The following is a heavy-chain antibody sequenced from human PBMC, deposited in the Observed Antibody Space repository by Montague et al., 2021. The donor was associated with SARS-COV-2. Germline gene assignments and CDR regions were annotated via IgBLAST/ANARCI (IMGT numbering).Heavy chain of an antibody. J-gene: IGHJ4*02. V-gene: IGHV3-23*03. CDR3: AKRDGYNPRNWSFDY. CDR1: GFIFRNYA. D-gene: IGHD5-24*01. CDR2: LYKDDRTT. Sequence: SLRLSCAASGFIFRNYAMSWVRQAPGKGLEWISVLYKDDRTTECAGSVKGRFTISRDNSKNTLYLQMNSLRAEDTALYYCAKRDGYNPRNWSFDYWGQGTLVTVSS.